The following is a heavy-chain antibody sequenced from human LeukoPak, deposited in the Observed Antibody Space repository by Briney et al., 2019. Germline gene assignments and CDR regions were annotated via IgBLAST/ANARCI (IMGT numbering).Heavy chain of an antibody. CDR1: GGSISTSSYY. CDR3: ARDRWLQHYYFDY. V-gene: IGHV4-39*07. Sequence: SETLSLTCTVSGGSISTSSYYWGWVRQPPGKGLEWIGNIFYSGSTYYSPSLKSRVTISLDTSRNQFSLKLDSVTAADTAVYYCARDRWLQHYYFDYWGQGTLVTVSS. D-gene: IGHD5-24*01. J-gene: IGHJ4*02. CDR2: IFYSGST.